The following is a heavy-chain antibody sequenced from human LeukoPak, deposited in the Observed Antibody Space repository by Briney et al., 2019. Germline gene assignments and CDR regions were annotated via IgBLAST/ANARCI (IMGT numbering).Heavy chain of an antibody. V-gene: IGHV1-2*03. CDR2: INPNSGGT. Sequence: GASVKVSCKASGYTFTGYYMHWVQQAPGQGLEWMGWINPNSGGTNYAQKFQGRVTMARDTSISTAYMELSRLRSDDTAVYYCARDNHRYYDFWSGYYLDYWGQGTLVTVSS. CDR3: ARDNHRYYDFWSGYYLDY. J-gene: IGHJ4*02. D-gene: IGHD3-3*01. CDR1: GYTFTGYY.